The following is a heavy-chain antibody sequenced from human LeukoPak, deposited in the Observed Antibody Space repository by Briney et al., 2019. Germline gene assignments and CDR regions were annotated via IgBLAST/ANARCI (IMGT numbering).Heavy chain of an antibody. CDR2: IYHSGST. J-gene: IGHJ6*02. V-gene: IGHV4-30-2*01. Sequence: PSQTLSRTSAVSGGFISSGGYSWSWIRQPPGKGLEWIGYIYHSGSTYYNPSLKSRVTISVGRSKNQFSLKLSSVTAADTAVYYCARVSIAAAVDGMDVWGQGTTVTVSS. CDR3: ARVSIAAAVDGMDV. D-gene: IGHD6-13*01. CDR1: GGFISSGGYS.